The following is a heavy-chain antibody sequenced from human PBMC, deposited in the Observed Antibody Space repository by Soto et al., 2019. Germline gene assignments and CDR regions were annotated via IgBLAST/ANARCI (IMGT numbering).Heavy chain of an antibody. CDR1: GGSFSGYY. J-gene: IGHJ4*02. D-gene: IGHD4-4*01. V-gene: IGHV4-34*01. CDR2: INHSGST. CDR3: ARAWDSNYYGRPINH. Sequence: QVQLQQWGAGLLKPSETLSLTCAVYGGSFSGYYWSWIRQPPGKGLEWIGEINHSGSTNYNPSLKSRVTISVDTSKNQFSLKLGSVTAADTAVYYCARAWDSNYYGRPINHWGQGTLVTVPS.